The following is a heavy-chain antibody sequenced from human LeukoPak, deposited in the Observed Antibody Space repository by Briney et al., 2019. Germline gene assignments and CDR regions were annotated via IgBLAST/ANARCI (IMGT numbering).Heavy chain of an antibody. J-gene: IGHJ4*02. D-gene: IGHD3-16*01. V-gene: IGHV1-46*01. Sequence: ASVKVSCKASGYTFTTYYMHWVRQAPGQGPEWMGIINPSGGSTSYAQKFQGRVTMTRDTSTSTVYMELSSLRSEDTAVYYCARRGLGIGYDYWGQGTLVTVSS. CDR1: GYTFTTYY. CDR3: ARRGLGIGYDY. CDR2: INPSGGST.